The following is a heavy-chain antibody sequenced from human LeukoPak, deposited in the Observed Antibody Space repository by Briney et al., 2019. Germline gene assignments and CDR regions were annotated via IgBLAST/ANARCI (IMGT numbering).Heavy chain of an antibody. CDR2: IGGSGTSI. CDR1: GFTFSPYA. V-gene: IGHV3-21*01. CDR3: ARESSEAFDY. J-gene: IGHJ4*02. Sequence: PGGSLRLSCAASGFTFSPYAMNRVRQAPGKGLEWVSSIGGSGTSIYYAGSVKGRFIISSDNAKNSLFLQMNSLKPEDTAVYYCARESSEAFDYWGQGTLVTVSS.